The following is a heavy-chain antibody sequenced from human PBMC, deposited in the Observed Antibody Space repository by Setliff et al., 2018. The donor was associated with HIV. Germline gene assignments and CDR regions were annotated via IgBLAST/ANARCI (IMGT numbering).Heavy chain of an antibody. CDR1: GGSFSGYY. J-gene: IGHJ4*02. V-gene: IGHV4-59*01. Sequence: SETLSLTCSVSGGSFSGYYWSWIRQPPGKGLEWIGYIYIYNSGSTNYNPSLTSRVTISADTSRNQFSLKLTSVTAADTAIYYCARGVDFDYWGQGTQVTVSS. D-gene: IGHD3-3*01. CDR2: IYIYNSGST. CDR3: ARGVDFDY.